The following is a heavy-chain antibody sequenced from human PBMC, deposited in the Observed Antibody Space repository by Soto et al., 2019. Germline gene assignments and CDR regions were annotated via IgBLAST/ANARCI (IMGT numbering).Heavy chain of an antibody. V-gene: IGHV4-59*01. D-gene: IGHD1-7*01. CDR3: ARLQPGTTDAFDI. Sequence: NPSETLSLTCTVSGGSISSYYWSWIRQPPGKGLEWIGYIYYSGSTNYNPSLKSRVTISVDTSKNQFSLKLSSVTAADTAVYYCARLQPGTTDAFDIWGQGTMVTVSS. J-gene: IGHJ3*02. CDR1: GGSISSYY. CDR2: IYYSGST.